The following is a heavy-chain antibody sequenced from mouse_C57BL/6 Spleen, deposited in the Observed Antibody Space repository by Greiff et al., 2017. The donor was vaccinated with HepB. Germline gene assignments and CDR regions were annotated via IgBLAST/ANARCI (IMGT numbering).Heavy chain of an antibody. CDR3: ARRGLLGAMDY. CDR1: GYSITSGYY. CDR2: ISYDGSN. Sequence: EVKLMESGPGLVKPSQSLSLTCSVTGYSITSGYYWNWIRQFPGNKLEWMGYISYDGSNNYNPSLKNRISITRDTSKNQFFLKLNSVTTEDTATYYCARRGLLGAMDYWGQGTSVTVSS. J-gene: IGHJ4*01. V-gene: IGHV3-6*01. D-gene: IGHD3-3*01.